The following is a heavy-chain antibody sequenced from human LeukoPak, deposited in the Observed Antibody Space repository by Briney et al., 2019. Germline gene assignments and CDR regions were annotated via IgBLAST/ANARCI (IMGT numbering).Heavy chain of an antibody. Sequence: GGSLRLSCAASGFTFSSYSMNWVRQAPGKGLELVSSISSSSSYIYYADSVKGRFTISRDNAKNSLYLQMNSLRAEDTAVYYCARDAGVGSYLYWGQGTLVTVSS. CDR2: ISSSSSYI. CDR3: ARDAGVGSYLY. J-gene: IGHJ4*02. D-gene: IGHD1-26*01. V-gene: IGHV3-21*01. CDR1: GFTFSSYS.